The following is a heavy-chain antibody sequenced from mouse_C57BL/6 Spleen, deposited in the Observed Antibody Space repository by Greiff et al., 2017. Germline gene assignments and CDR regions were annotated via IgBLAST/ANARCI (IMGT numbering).Heavy chain of an antibody. V-gene: IGHV5-9-1*02. D-gene: IGHD2-4*01. CDR1: GFTFSSYA. CDR2: ISSGGDYI. CDR3: TRGNDYDYFDY. Sequence: EVKVEESGEGLVKPGGSLKLSCAASGFTFSSYAMSWVRQTPEKRLEWVAYISSGGDYIYYADTVKGRFTISRDNARNTLYLQMSSLKSEDTAMYYCTRGNDYDYFDYWGQGTTLTVSS. J-gene: IGHJ2*01.